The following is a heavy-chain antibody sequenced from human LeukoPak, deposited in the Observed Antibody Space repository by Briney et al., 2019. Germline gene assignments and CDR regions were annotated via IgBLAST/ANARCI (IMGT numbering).Heavy chain of an antibody. V-gene: IGHV1-2*02. D-gene: IGHD1-1*01. CDR1: GYTFIAYN. CDR2: ISPNSGDT. J-gene: IGHJ5*02. CDR3: ARGVGSSWFDP. Sequence: ASLKVSCKASGYTFIAYNIHWVRQAPGQGLEWMALISPNSGDTNTAQKFQGRVTMTRDRSIDTAYLELSSLTSDDTAVYYCARGVGSSWFDPWGQGTLVTVSS.